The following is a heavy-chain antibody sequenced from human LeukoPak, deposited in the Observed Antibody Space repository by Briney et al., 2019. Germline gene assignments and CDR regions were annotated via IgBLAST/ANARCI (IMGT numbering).Heavy chain of an antibody. CDR3: ARDFYDTSGYYYDY. V-gene: IGHV3-21*01. Sequence: GGSLRLSCAAPGFPFSSYSMNWVRQAPGKGLEWVSSIIGSSSYKNYADSVKGRFTISRDNAKNSLYLQMNSLRAEDTAVYYCARDFYDTSGYYYDYWGQGTLVTVSS. D-gene: IGHD3-22*01. J-gene: IGHJ4*02. CDR1: GFPFSSYS. CDR2: IIGSSSYK.